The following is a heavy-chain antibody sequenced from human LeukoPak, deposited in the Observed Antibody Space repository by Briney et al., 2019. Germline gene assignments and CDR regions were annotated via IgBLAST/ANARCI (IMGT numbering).Heavy chain of an antibody. J-gene: IGHJ4*02. CDR1: GGTFSSYA. Sequence: SVKVSCKASGGTFSSYAISWVRQAPGQGLEWMGGIIPIFGTANYAQKFQGRVTITTGESTSTAYMELSSLRSEDTAVYYCARGTVGATYFDYWGQGTLVTVSS. V-gene: IGHV1-69*05. D-gene: IGHD1-26*01. CDR2: IIPIFGTA. CDR3: ARGTVGATYFDY.